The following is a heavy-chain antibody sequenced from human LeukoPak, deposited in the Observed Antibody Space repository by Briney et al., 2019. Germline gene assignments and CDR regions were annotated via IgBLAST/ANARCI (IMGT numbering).Heavy chain of an antibody. CDR2: IYHSGST. CDR1: GYSISSGYY. V-gene: IGHV4-38-2*01. J-gene: IGHJ4*02. CDR3: ARRGLQTPFDY. Sequence: SETLSLTCAVSGYSISSGYYWGWIRQPPGKGLEWIGSIYHSGSTYYNPSLKSRVTKSVDTSKNQFSLKLSSVTAADTAVYYCARRGLQTPFDYWGQGTLVTVSS. D-gene: IGHD4-11*01.